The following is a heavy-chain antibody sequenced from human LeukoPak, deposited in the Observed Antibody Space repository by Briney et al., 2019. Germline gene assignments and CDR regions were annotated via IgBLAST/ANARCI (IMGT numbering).Heavy chain of an antibody. V-gene: IGHV3-23*01. J-gene: IGHJ4*02. D-gene: IGHD3-22*01. CDR2: ISGGGVAI. Sequence: GRSLRLSCAASGFTFSNHAMSSVRQAPGKGLQWVSAISGGGVAIYYADSVKGRFTISRDNSKNTLYLQMNSLRAEDTAVYYCAKDGFDYYDSSGYYYFNYWGQGTLVTVSS. CDR1: GFTFSNHA. CDR3: AKDGFDYYDSSGYYYFNY.